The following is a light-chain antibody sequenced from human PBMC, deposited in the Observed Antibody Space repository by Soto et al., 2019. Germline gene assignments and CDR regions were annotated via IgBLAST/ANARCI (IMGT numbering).Light chain of an antibody. Sequence: QSALTQPASVSGSPGQSITISCTGTSSDVGSYNLVSWYQQHPGKAPKLMIYEVSKRTSGVSNRFSGSKSGNTASLTSSGLQAEDEAEYYCCSYAGSSTWVFGGGTKLTVL. CDR3: CSYAGSSTWV. V-gene: IGLV2-23*02. CDR1: SSDVGSYNL. CDR2: EVS. J-gene: IGLJ3*02.